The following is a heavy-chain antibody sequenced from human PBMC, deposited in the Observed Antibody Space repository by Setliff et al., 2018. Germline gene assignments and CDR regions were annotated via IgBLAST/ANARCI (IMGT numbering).Heavy chain of an antibody. CDR3: ARRETYYNFWSGYYAY. J-gene: IGHJ4*02. CDR2: IYYSGST. CDR1: GGSISSSSYY. D-gene: IGHD3-3*01. V-gene: IGHV4-39*07. Sequence: PSETLSLTCTVSGGSISSSSYYWGWIRQPPGKGLEWIGSIYYSGSTYYNPSLKSRVTISVDTSKNQSSLKLSSVTAADTAVYYCARRETYYNFWSGYYAYWGQGTLVTVS.